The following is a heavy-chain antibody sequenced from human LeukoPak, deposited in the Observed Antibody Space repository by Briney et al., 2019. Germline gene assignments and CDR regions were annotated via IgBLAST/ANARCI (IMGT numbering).Heavy chain of an antibody. Sequence: GRSLRLSCAASGFTFSTYAMHWVRQAPGKGLEWVALFSYDGSTKYYADPVKGRFTISRDNSKKSLYLQMNSLRAEDTAVYYCARAKEGFSGFDYLFDYWGQGTLVTVSS. D-gene: IGHD5-12*01. CDR3: ARAKEGFSGFDYLFDY. CDR1: GFTFSTYA. CDR2: FSYDGSTK. V-gene: IGHV3-30-3*01. J-gene: IGHJ4*02.